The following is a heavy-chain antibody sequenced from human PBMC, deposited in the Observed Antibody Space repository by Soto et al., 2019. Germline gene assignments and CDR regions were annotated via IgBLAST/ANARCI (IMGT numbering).Heavy chain of an antibody. CDR1: GYTFTSYD. CDR3: ASMGIAAAVGSYGMDV. Sequence: QVHLVQSGAEVKKPGASVKVSCKASGYTFTSYDINWVRQATGQGLEWMGWMNPNSGNTGYAQKFQGRVTMTRNTSISTAYMELSSLRSEDTAVYYCASMGIAAAVGSYGMDVWGQGTTVTVSS. V-gene: IGHV1-8*01. CDR2: MNPNSGNT. J-gene: IGHJ6*02. D-gene: IGHD6-13*01.